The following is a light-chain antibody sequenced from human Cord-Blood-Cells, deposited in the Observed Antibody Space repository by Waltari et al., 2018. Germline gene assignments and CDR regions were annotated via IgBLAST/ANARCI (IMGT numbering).Light chain of an antibody. CDR1: SRAVGGYNS. CDR2: EVS. CDR3: SSYAGSNNLV. V-gene: IGLV2-8*01. J-gene: IGLJ2*01. Sequence: QSALTQPPSASGSPGQSVTISCTATSRAVGGYNSVSWYQQHPGKAPKLMIYEVSKRPSGVPDRFSGSKSGNTASLTVSGLQAEDEADYYCSSYAGSNNLVFGGGTKLTVL.